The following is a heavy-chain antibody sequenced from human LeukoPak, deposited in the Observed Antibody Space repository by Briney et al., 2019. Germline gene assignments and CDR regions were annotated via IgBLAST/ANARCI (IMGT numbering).Heavy chain of an antibody. CDR1: GGSISSGGYS. D-gene: IGHD3-3*01. Sequence: SETLSLTCAVSGGSISSGGYSWSWIRQPPGKGLEWIGYIYYSGSTYYNPSLKSRVTISVDTSKNQFSLKLSSVTAADTAVYYCARKRFLEWTSYNWFDPWGQGTLVTVSS. J-gene: IGHJ5*02. CDR2: IYYSGST. V-gene: IGHV4-30-2*05. CDR3: ARKRFLEWTSYNWFDP.